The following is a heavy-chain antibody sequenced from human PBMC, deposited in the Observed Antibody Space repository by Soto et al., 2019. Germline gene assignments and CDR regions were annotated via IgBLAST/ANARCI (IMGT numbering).Heavy chain of an antibody. Sequence: EVQLLESGGGLVQPGGSLRLSCAASGFTFSSYAMNWVRQAPGKGLEWVSLIGGDGGSTYYADSVRGRFTISRDNSKNTLYLPMNSLRAEDTAIYYCAKAYSSIWSHWYFDLWGLGTLVTVSS. V-gene: IGHV3-23*01. CDR2: IGGDGGST. CDR3: AKAYSSIWSHWYFDL. J-gene: IGHJ2*01. D-gene: IGHD6-13*01. CDR1: GFTFSSYA.